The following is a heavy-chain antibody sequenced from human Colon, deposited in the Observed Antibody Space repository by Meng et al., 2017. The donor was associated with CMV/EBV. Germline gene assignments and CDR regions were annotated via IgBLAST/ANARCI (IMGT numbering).Heavy chain of an antibody. Sequence: SCKASGYTFSRYNINWVRQAPGQWLEWMGYINPKTGDPMYVQGFRGRFVFSLDTSVSTAYLQISSLEAEDTAVYYCATGSVAADGKGYWGQGTLVTVSS. CDR1: GYTFSRYN. V-gene: IGHV7-4-1*02. CDR3: ATGSVAADGKGY. J-gene: IGHJ4*02. CDR2: INPKTGDP. D-gene: IGHD6-13*01.